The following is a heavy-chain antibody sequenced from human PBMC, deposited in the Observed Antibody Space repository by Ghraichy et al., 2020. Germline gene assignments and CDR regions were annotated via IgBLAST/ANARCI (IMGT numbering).Heavy chain of an antibody. CDR1: GYNFISYG. CDR3: ARDMQLEPSNSWAYYYYGLDV. Sequence: ASVKVSCKASGYNFISYGLTWVRQAPGQGLEWMGWISGYNGNTNYAQKLQGRVTLTTDTSTSTAYMELTSLRSDDTAVYYCARDMQLEPSNSWAYYYYGLDVWGQGTTVTVSS. V-gene: IGHV1-18*01. D-gene: IGHD6-6*01. J-gene: IGHJ6*02. CDR2: ISGYNGNT.